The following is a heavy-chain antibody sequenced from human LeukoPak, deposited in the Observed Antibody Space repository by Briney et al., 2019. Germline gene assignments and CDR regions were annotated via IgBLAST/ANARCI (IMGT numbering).Heavy chain of an antibody. Sequence: PGGSLRLSCAASGFTFSSYAMSWVRQAPGKGLEWVSAISGSGGSTYYADSVQGRFTISRDNSKNTLYLQMNSLRAEDTAVYYCAKDRYYYGSGSYIDYWGQGTLVTVSS. D-gene: IGHD3-10*01. CDR3: AKDRYYYGSGSYIDY. V-gene: IGHV3-23*01. CDR1: GFTFSSYA. J-gene: IGHJ4*02. CDR2: ISGSGGST.